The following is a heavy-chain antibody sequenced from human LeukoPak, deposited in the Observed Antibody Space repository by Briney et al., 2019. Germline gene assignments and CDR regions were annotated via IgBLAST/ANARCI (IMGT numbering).Heavy chain of an antibody. J-gene: IGHJ6*02. CDR2: IYSGST. D-gene: IGHD2-2*01. V-gene: IGHV4-39*01. CDR1: GGSISDSSYY. Sequence: SETLSLTCTVSGGSISDSSYYWAWIRQPPGTGLEWIGTIYSGSTYSNPSLKSRVTMSVDTSKSQFSLKLSSVTAADTAEYYCARQVGCSSNSCYYYGMDVWGQGTTVTVSS. CDR3: ARQVGCSSNSCYYYGMDV.